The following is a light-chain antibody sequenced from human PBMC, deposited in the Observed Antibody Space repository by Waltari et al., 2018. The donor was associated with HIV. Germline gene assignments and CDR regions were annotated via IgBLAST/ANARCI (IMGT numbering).Light chain of an antibody. CDR3: CSYAGSRTGV. J-gene: IGLJ3*02. CDR1: SSDIGGYHY. CDR2: DVS. Sequence: QSALTQPASVSGSPGQSITISCTGTSSDIGGYHYVSWYQQHPGKAPKLMIYDVSKRPSGVLNRFAGSKTGNTASVTICGIQSEDETDYYCCSYAGSRTGVFGGGTKLTVL. V-gene: IGLV2-23*02.